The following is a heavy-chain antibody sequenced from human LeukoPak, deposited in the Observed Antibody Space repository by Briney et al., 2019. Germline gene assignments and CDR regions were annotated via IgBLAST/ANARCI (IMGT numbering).Heavy chain of an antibody. CDR1: GFTFDDYA. J-gene: IGHJ5*02. CDR2: ISWNGGSI. D-gene: IGHD6-13*01. CDR3: AKDLAAAESGWFDP. V-gene: IGHV3-9*01. Sequence: GGSLRLSCAASGFTFDDYAMHWVRQAPGKGLEWVSGISWNGGSIGYADSVKGRFTISRDNAKNSLYLQMNSLRAEDTALYYCAKDLAAAESGWFDPWGQGTLVTVSS.